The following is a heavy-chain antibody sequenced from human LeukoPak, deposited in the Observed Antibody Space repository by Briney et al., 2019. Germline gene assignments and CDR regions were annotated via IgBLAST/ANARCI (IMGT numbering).Heavy chain of an antibody. V-gene: IGHV4-30-4*08. CDR2: IYYSGST. CDR1: GGSISSGDYY. D-gene: IGHD3-3*01. J-gene: IGHJ5*02. Sequence: SQTLSLTCTVSGGSISSGDYYWSWIRQPPGKGLEWIGYIYYSGSTYYNPSLKSRVTISVDTSKNQFSLKLSSVTAADTAVYYCARTPTHDFWSRPGGFDPWGQGTLVTASS. CDR3: ARTPTHDFWSRPGGFDP.